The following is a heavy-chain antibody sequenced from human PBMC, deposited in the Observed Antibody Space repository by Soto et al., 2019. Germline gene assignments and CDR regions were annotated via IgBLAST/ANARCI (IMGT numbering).Heavy chain of an antibody. J-gene: IGHJ5*02. V-gene: IGHV4-34*01. Sequence: SATLSLTCAVYGGSFSGYYWSWIRQTPGKGLEWIGEINHNGGSNYDPSLNDRVSISLDTSKNQFTLRLTSVTAADTAVYYCARGTWDLRFDPWGQGTPVTVSS. D-gene: IGHD1-26*01. CDR3: ARGTWDLRFDP. CDR2: INHNGGS. CDR1: GGSFSGYY.